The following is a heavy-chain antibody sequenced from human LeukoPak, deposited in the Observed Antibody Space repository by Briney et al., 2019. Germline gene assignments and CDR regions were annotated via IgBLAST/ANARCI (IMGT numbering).Heavy chain of an antibody. CDR2: IYYSGST. V-gene: IGHV4-61*05. D-gene: IGHD2-21*02. Sequence: SETLSLTCTVSGGSISSSSYYWGWIRQPPGKGLEWIGNIYYSGSTNYNPSLKSRVTISVDTSKNQFSLKLSSVTAADTAVYYCARAVLKDCGGDCYPSPHNWFDPWGQGTLVTVSS. CDR3: ARAVLKDCGGDCYPSPHNWFDP. J-gene: IGHJ5*02. CDR1: GGSISSSSYY.